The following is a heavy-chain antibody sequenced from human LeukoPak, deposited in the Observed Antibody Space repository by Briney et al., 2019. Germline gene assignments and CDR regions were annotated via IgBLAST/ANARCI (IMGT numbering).Heavy chain of an antibody. CDR3: AKLPTGYPNWFDP. CDR2: ISSSSSTI. CDR1: GFTFSSYS. Sequence: GGSLRLSCAASGFTFSSYSMNWVRQAPGKGLEWVSYISSSSSTIYYADSVKGRFTISRDNAKNSLYLQMNSLRAEDTALYYCAKLPTGYPNWFDPWGQGTLVTVSP. D-gene: IGHD3-9*01. J-gene: IGHJ5*02. V-gene: IGHV3-48*01.